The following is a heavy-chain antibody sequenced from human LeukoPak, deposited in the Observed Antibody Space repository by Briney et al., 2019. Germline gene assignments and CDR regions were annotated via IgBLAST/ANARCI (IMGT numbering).Heavy chain of an antibody. J-gene: IGHJ4*02. D-gene: IGHD6-13*01. CDR2: ISGSGGST. CDR1: GFTFSSYA. Sequence: GGALRLSCAASGFTFSSYAMSWVHQAPGKELEWVSAISGSGGSTYYADSVKGRFTISRDNSKNTLYLQMNSLRAEDTAVHYCAIREGYTPSYWGQGTLVTVSS. V-gene: IGHV3-23*01. CDR3: AIREGYTPSY.